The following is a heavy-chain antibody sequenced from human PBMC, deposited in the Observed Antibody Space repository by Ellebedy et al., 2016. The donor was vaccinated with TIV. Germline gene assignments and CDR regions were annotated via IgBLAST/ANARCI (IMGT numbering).Heavy chain of an antibody. CDR1: GFTFSSYA. V-gene: IGHV3-30*01. D-gene: IGHD6-13*01. CDR3: ARVLEDRAAAGPYYYYGMDV. Sequence: GESLKISCAASGFTFSSYAMHWVRQAPGKGLEWVAVISYDGSNKYYADSVKGRFTISRDNSKNTLYLQMNSLRAEDTAVYYCARVLEDRAAAGPYYYYGMDVWGQGTTVTVSS. J-gene: IGHJ6*02. CDR2: ISYDGSNK.